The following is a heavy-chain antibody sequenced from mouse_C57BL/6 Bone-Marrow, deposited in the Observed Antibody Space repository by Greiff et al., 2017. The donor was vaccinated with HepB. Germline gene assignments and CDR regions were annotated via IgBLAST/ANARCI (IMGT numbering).Heavy chain of an antibody. V-gene: IGHV2-5*01. J-gene: IGHJ1*03. Sequence: QVQLQQSGPGLVQPSQSLSITCTVSGFSLTSYGVHWVRQSPGKGLEWLGVIWRGGSTDYNAAFMSRLSITKDNSKSQVFFKMNSLQADDTAIYYCAKTPDGYYGYFDVWGTGTTVTVSS. D-gene: IGHD2-3*01. CDR2: IWRGGST. CDR3: AKTPDGYYGYFDV. CDR1: GFSLTSYG.